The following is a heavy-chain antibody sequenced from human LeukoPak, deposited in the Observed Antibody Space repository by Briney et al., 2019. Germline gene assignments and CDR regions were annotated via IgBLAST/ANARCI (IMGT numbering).Heavy chain of an antibody. CDR1: GFTFSSYW. J-gene: IGHJ4*02. D-gene: IGHD3-10*01. Sequence: QPGGSLRLSCAASGFTFSSYWMSWVRQAPGKGLEWVSYISSSGSTIYYADSVKGRFTISRDNAKNSLYLQMNSLRAEDTAVYYCARSEGFRPFDYWGQGTLVTVSS. V-gene: IGHV3-48*04. CDR2: ISSSGSTI. CDR3: ARSEGFRPFDY.